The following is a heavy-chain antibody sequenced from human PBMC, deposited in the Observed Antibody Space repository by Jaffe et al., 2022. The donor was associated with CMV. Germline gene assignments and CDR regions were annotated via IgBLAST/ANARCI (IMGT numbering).Heavy chain of an antibody. CDR3: AHRGTPDLVFHY. Sequence: QITLKESGPTLVKPTETLTLTCTFSGFSLSTNGVGVGWIRQPPGKALEWLALIYWDDDKRYSPSLKGRLTISKDTSKNQVVLTMSNMDPVDTATYYCAHRGTPDLVFHYWGQGTLVTVSS. D-gene: IGHD1-7*01. J-gene: IGHJ4*02. CDR2: IYWDDDK. V-gene: IGHV2-5*02. CDR1: GFSLSTNGVG.